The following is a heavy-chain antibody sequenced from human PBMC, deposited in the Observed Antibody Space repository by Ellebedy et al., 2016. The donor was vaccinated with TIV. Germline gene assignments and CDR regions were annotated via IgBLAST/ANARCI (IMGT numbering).Heavy chain of an antibody. J-gene: IGHJ5*02. V-gene: IGHV3-53*01. D-gene: IGHD6-13*01. CDR1: GFTVSSKY. CDR2: IYSGGST. CDR3: AREEGSWYGYWFDP. Sequence: GESLKISCAASGFTVSSKYMSWVRQAPGKGLEWVSVIYSGGSTFYAESVKGRFTISRDNSKNTLYLEMNSLRAEDTAVYYCAREEGSWYGYWFDPWGQGTLVTVSS.